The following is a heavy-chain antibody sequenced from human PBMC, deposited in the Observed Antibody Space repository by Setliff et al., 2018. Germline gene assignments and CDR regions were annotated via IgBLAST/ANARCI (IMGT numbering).Heavy chain of an antibody. CDR1: GGSISSSSYY. D-gene: IGHD2-15*01. V-gene: IGHV4-39*07. CDR3: ARKKTVYWYYGMDV. CDR2: IYHSGST. J-gene: IGHJ6*02. Sequence: SETLSLTCTVSGGSISSSSYYWGWIRQPPGKGLEWIGEIYHSGSTYYNPSLKSRVTISVDTSKNQFSLKLSSVTAADTAVYYCARKKTVYWYYGMDVWGQGTTVTVSS.